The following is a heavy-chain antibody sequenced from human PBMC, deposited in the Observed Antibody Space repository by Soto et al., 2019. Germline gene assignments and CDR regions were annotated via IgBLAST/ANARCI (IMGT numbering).Heavy chain of an antibody. CDR1: GFTFSDYY. Sequence: WETLSLSCAASGFTFSDYYMSWIRQAPGKGLEWVSYISSSSSYTNYADSVKGRFTISRDNAKNSLYLQMNSLRAEDTAVYYCARDLKLRGYWFDPWGQGTLVTVSS. CDR3: ARDLKLRGYWFDP. J-gene: IGHJ5*02. V-gene: IGHV3-11*06. CDR2: ISSSSSYT. D-gene: IGHD2-15*01.